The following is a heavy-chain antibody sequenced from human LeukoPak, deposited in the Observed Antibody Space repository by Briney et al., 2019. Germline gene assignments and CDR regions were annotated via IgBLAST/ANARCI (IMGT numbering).Heavy chain of an antibody. Sequence: GGSLRLSCAASGFNVSSNYMSWVRQAPGKGLEWVANIKQDGSEKYYVDSVKGRFTISRDNAKNSLYLQMNSLRAEDTAVYYCARDLTTVVAEHAFDIWGQGTMVTVSS. CDR2: IKQDGSEK. J-gene: IGHJ3*02. CDR1: GFNVSSNY. V-gene: IGHV3-7*01. D-gene: IGHD4-23*01. CDR3: ARDLTTVVAEHAFDI.